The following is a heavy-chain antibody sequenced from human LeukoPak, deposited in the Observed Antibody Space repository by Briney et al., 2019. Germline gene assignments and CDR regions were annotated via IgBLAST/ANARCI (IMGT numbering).Heavy chain of an antibody. D-gene: IGHD1-26*01. V-gene: IGHV4-34*01. J-gene: IGHJ4*02. CDR2: INHSGST. Sequence: SETLSLTCAVYGGSFSGYYWSWIRQPPGKGLEWIGEINHSGSTNYNPSLKSRVTISVDTSKNQFSLKLSSVTAADTAVYYCARHPSVGATTGFDYWGQGTLVIVSS. CDR1: GGSFSGYY. CDR3: ARHPSVGATTGFDY.